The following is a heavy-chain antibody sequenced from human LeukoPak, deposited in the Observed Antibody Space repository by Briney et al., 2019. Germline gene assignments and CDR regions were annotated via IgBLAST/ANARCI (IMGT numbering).Heavy chain of an antibody. CDR1: GFTFSSYW. CDR2: IKQDGSEK. CDR3: ASVGPLGYCSSTSCYDY. V-gene: IGHV3-7*01. Sequence: GGSLRLSCAASGFTFSSYWMSRVRQAPGKGLEWVANIKQDGSEKYYVDSMKGRFTISRDNAKNSLYLQMNSLRAEDTAIYYCASVGPLGYCSSTSCYDYWGQGTLVTVSS. D-gene: IGHD2-2*01. J-gene: IGHJ4*02.